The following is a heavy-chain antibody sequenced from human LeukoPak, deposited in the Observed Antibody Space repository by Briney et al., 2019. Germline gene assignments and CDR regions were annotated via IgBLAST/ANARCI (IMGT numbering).Heavy chain of an antibody. CDR2: ISGSGGST. D-gene: IGHD2-8*01. V-gene: IGHV3-23*01. Sequence: GGSLRLSCAASGFTFSSYAMSWVRQAPGKGLEWVSAISGSGGSTYYADSVKGRFTISRDNSKNTLYLQMNSLRAEDTAVYYCAKDLCIANGVCYRGFDYWGQGTLVTVSS. CDR3: AKDLCIANGVCYRGFDY. CDR1: GFTFSSYA. J-gene: IGHJ4*02.